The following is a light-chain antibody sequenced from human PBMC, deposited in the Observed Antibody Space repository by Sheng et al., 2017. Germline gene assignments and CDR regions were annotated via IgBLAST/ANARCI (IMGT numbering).Light chain of an antibody. J-gene: IGKJ4*01. CDR3: QQRSNWPPSLT. V-gene: IGKV3-11*01. Sequence: EIVLTQSPATLSLSPGERATLSCRASQSVTSYLGWYQQKPGQAPRLLIYGASNRATGVPARFSGSGSETDFTLNISSLEPEDFAVYYCQQRSNWPPSLTFGGGTKVEIK. CDR2: GAS. CDR1: QSVTSY.